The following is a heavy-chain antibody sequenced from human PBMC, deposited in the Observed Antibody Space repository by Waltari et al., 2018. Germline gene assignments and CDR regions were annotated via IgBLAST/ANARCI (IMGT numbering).Heavy chain of an antibody. Sequence: EVQLVESGGGLIQPGGSLRLSCAASGFTVSSNYMSWVRQAPGKGLEWVSVIYSGGSTYYADSVKGRFTISRDNSKNTLYLQMNSLRAEDTAVYYCASPSWRGSGSSPGAFDIWGQGTMVTVSS. J-gene: IGHJ3*02. CDR2: IYSGGST. D-gene: IGHD6-19*01. CDR3: ASPSWRGSGSSPGAFDI. V-gene: IGHV3-53*01. CDR1: GFTVSSNY.